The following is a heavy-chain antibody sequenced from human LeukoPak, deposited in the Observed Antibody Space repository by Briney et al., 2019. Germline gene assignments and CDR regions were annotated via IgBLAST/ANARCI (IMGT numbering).Heavy chain of an antibody. J-gene: IGHJ5*02. CDR3: AKGVLGSSWYGNWFDP. V-gene: IGHV1-2*02. D-gene: IGHD6-13*01. CDR1: GYTFTGYY. Sequence: ASVKVSCKASGYTFTGYYMHWVRQAPGQGLEWMGWINPNSGGTNYAQKFQGRVTMTRDTSISTAYMELSRLRSDDTAVYYCAKGVLGSSWYGNWFDPWGQGTLVTVSS. CDR2: INPNSGGT.